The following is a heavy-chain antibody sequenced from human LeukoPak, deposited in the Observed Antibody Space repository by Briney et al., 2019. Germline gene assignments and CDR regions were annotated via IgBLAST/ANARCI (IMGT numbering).Heavy chain of an antibody. D-gene: IGHD3-10*01. CDR2: IYTSGST. Sequence: PSETLSLTCTVSGGSISTSSYYWSWIRQPAGKGLEWIGRIYTSGSTNYNPSLKSRVTMSVDTSKNQFSLKLSSVTAADTAVYYCARDTALYYYGSGSYGYYYYYYMDVWGKGTTVTISS. CDR1: GGSISTSSYY. V-gene: IGHV4-61*02. CDR3: ARDTALYYYGSGSYGYYYYYYMDV. J-gene: IGHJ6*03.